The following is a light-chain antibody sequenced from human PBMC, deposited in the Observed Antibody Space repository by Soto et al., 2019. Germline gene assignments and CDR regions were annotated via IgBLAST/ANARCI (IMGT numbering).Light chain of an antibody. V-gene: IGKV1-5*01. J-gene: IGKJ2*01. Sequence: DIQMTQSPSTLSASVGDRVTITCRASQSISSWLAWYQQKPGKAPKLLIYDASSLESGVPSTFSGSGSGTEFTLTISSLQPDAFATYYCQQDNNYSSNFGRGTKVEIK. CDR3: QQDNNYSSN. CDR1: QSISSW. CDR2: DAS.